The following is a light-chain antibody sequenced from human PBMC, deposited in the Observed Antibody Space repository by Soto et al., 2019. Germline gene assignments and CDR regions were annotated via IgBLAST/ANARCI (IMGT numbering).Light chain of an antibody. J-gene: IGKJ5*01. V-gene: IGKV1-5*03. CDR2: KAS. CDR1: QSINNW. CDR3: QQYDHYPIT. Sequence: DIQMTQSPSTLSASIGDRVTITCRASQSINNWLAWYQQKPGKAPKLLIYKASSLETGVPSRFSGSGSGTHFTLTISSLQPDDLASYYCQQYDHYPITFGQGTRLEVK.